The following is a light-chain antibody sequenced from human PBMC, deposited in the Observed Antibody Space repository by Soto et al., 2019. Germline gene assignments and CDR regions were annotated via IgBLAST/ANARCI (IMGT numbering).Light chain of an antibody. J-gene: IGKJ4*01. V-gene: IGKV3D-15*01. CDR2: GAS. CDR3: QQYDDWLRLT. Sequence: EIGMTQSPATLSVSPGERATLSCRASQSVNIYLAWYQQKPGQAPRLLIFGASYSATGIPARFSGSGSGTEFNLTISSLQSEDFAVYFCQQYDDWLRLTFGGGTKVEIK. CDR1: QSVNIY.